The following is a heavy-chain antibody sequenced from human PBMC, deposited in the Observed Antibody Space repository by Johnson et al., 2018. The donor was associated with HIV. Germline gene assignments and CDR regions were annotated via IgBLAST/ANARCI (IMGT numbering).Heavy chain of an antibody. CDR2: IGTAGDT. CDR1: GFTFSSYD. Sequence: VQLVESGGGLVQPGGSLRLSCAASGFTFSSYDMLWVRQATVKGLEWVSAIGTAGDTYYPGSVKGRFTISRENAKNSLYLQMNSLRAGDTAVYYCARTTLRFLDRGDDAFDIWGQGTMVTVSS. D-gene: IGHD3-3*01. CDR3: ARTTLRFLDRGDDAFDI. J-gene: IGHJ3*02. V-gene: IGHV3-13*01.